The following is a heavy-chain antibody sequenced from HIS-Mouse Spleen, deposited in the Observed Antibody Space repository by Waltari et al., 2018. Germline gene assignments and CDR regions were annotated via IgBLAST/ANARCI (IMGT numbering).Heavy chain of an antibody. Sequence: QVQLVESGGGVVQPGRSLGLSCPAFGFTFSSYGMHWVGQAPGKGLEWVAVISYDGSNKYYADAVKGRFTISRDNSKNTLYLQMNSLRAEDTAVYYCVVSGSWGQGTMVTVSS. CDR3: VVSGS. D-gene: IGHD1-26*01. CDR1: GFTFSSYG. J-gene: IGHJ3*01. CDR2: ISYDGSNK. V-gene: IGHV3-30*03.